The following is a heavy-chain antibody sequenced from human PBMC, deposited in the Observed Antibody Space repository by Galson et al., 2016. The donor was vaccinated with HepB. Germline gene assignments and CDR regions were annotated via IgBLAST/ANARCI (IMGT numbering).Heavy chain of an antibody. CDR1: GFSFSNYD. Sequence: SLRLSCAVSGFSFSNYDMYWVRQAPGKGLEWVSSIYTAGDTYYEDSVEGRFTVSRENAKDSLYLHMNSLRAGDTAVYYCVRGSYSSDWYRTSAYDFGMDVWGKGTPVTVSS. J-gene: IGHJ6*04. CDR3: VRGSYSSDWYRTSAYDFGMDV. D-gene: IGHD6-19*01. CDR2: IYTAGDT. V-gene: IGHV3-13*01.